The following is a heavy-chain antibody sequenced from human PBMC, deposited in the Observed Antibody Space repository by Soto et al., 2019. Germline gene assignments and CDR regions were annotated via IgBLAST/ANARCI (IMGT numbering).Heavy chain of an antibody. Sequence: PGGSLRLSCAASGFTVSSNYMSWVRQAPGKGLEWVSVIYSGGSTYYADSVKGRFTISRHNSKNTLYLQMNSLRAEDTAVYYCARVLITGTTFRYYYYYMDVWGKGTTVTVSS. J-gene: IGHJ6*03. CDR2: IYSGGST. V-gene: IGHV3-53*04. CDR1: GFTVSSNY. D-gene: IGHD1-7*01. CDR3: ARVLITGTTFRYYYYYMDV.